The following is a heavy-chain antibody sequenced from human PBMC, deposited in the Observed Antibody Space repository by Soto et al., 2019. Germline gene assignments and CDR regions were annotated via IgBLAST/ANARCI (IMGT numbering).Heavy chain of an antibody. CDR1: GYTFTDYY. CDR3: ATSIAARYYGMDV. J-gene: IGHJ6*02. D-gene: IGHD6-6*01. CDR2: INSNSGGT. V-gene: IGHV1-2*04. Sequence: ASVKVSGKASGYTFTDYYMHWVRQAPGQGLEWMGWINSNSGGTNYAQKFQGWVTMTRDPSISTAYMELSRLRSDDTAVYYCATSIAARYYGMDVWGQGTTVTVSS.